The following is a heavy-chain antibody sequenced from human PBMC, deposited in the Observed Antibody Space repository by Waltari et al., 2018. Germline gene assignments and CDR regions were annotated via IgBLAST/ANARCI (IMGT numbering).Heavy chain of an antibody. V-gene: IGHV1-69-2*01. CDR3: VTALGDRSSASRPFDV. Sequence: EVQLLQSGTELKKPGSTVKISCQVSGYRFTDNYIHWVQQAPGKGPQWMGLVDPEDGETIYAERFQGRVTITADTSTETAFMELSSLTSDDTAVYYCVTALGDRSSASRPFDVWGLGTLITVSS. J-gene: IGHJ3*01. CDR1: GYRFTDNY. CDR2: VDPEDGET. D-gene: IGHD3-10*01.